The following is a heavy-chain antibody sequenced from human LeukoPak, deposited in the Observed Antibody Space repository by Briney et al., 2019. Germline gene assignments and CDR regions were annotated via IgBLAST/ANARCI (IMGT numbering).Heavy chain of an antibody. CDR3: ARAVAYGNPVS. CDR2: INPNSGGT. Sequence: ASAKVSCKASGYTFTGYYMHWVRQAPGQGLEWMGWINPNSGGTNYAQKFQGRVTMTRDTSISTAYMELSRLRSDDTAVYYGARAVAYGNPVSWGQGTLVTVSS. J-gene: IGHJ5*02. D-gene: IGHD4-11*01. V-gene: IGHV1-2*02. CDR1: GYTFTGYY.